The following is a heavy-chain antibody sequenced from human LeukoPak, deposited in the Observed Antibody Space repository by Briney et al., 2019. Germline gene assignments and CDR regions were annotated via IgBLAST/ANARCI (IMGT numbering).Heavy chain of an antibody. Sequence: PGGSLRLSCAASGFTFTTYYMTWVRQAPGKGLEWLANISQDGRTKYYADSVEGRFAISRDNAINSVSLQMNSVRAEDTAVYYCARENWSNDYWGQGTLVIVSS. CDR3: ARENWSNDY. CDR1: GFTFTTYY. CDR2: ISQDGRTK. D-gene: IGHD1-1*01. J-gene: IGHJ4*02. V-gene: IGHV3-7*01.